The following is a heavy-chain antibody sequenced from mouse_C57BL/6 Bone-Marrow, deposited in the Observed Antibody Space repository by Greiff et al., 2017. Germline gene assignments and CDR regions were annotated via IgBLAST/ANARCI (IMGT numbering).Heavy chain of an antibody. V-gene: IGHV1-81*01. D-gene: IGHD2-3*01. J-gene: IGHJ4*01. CDR2: IYPRSGNT. CDR3: ASHDGSCYAMDY. CDR1: GYTFTSSG. Sequence: QVQLQQSGAELARPGASVKLSCKASGYTFTSSGISWVKQRTGPGLEWIGEIYPRSGNTYYNEKFKGKATLTADKSSSTAYMELRSLTSEDSAVYFCASHDGSCYAMDYWGQGTSVTVSS.